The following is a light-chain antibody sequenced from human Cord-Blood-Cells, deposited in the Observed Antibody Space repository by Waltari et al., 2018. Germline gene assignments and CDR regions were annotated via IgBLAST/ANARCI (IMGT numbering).Light chain of an antibody. Sequence: IVLTQSPGTLSLSQGERATLSCRASQSVSSSYLAWYQQKPGQAPRLLIYGASSRATGIPDRFSGSGSGTDFTLTISRLEPEDFAVYYCQQYGSSLLTFGGGTKVEIK. CDR3: QQYGSSLLT. CDR1: QSVSSSY. CDR2: GAS. J-gene: IGKJ4*01. V-gene: IGKV3-20*01.